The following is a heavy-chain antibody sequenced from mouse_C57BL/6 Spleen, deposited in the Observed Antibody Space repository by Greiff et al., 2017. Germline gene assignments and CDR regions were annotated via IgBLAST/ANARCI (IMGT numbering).Heavy chain of an antibody. Sequence: QVQLQQSGPGLVAPSQSLSITCTVSGFSLTSYAISWVRQPPGTGLEWLGVIWTGGGTNYNSALKSRLSISKDNSKSQVFLKRNSLQTDDTARYYCARYYGSSGWYFDVWGTGTTVTVSS. CDR1: GFSLTSYA. J-gene: IGHJ1*03. V-gene: IGHV2-9-1*01. D-gene: IGHD1-1*01. CDR3: ARYYGSSGWYFDV. CDR2: IWTGGGT.